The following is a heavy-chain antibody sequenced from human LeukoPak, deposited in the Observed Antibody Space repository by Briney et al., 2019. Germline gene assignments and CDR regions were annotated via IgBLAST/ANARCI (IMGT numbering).Heavy chain of an antibody. J-gene: IGHJ6*04. CDR2: IYYSGST. Sequence: SETLSLTCTVSGGSISSYYWSWIRQPPGKGLEWIGYIYYSGSTNYNPSLKSRVTISVDTSKNQFSLKLSSMTAADTAVYYCARGFYPDGAYLGVWGKGTTVTISS. CDR1: GGSISSYY. D-gene: IGHD4/OR15-4a*01. CDR3: ARGFYPDGAYLGV. V-gene: IGHV4-59*01.